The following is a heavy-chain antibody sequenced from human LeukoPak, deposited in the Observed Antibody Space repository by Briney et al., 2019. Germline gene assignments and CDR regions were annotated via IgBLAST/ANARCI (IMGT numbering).Heavy chain of an antibody. J-gene: IGHJ5*02. CDR1: GGSISSGGYY. D-gene: IGHD2-2*01. Sequence: SQTLSLTCTVSGGSISSGGYYWSWIRQHPGKGLEWIGYIYYSGSTYYNPSLKSRVTISVDTSKNQFSLKLNSVTAADTAVYYCARGLYCSSTSCIREKNWFDPWGQGTLVTVSS. CDR3: ARGLYCSSTSCIREKNWFDP. V-gene: IGHV4-31*03. CDR2: IYYSGST.